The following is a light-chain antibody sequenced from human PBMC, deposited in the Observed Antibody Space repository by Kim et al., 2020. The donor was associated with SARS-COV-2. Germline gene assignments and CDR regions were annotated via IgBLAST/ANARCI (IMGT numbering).Light chain of an antibody. CDR3: QSYDSRLSGHYV. Sequence: QSVLTQPPSVSGAPGQRVTISCTGSSSNIGAGYDVHWYQQVPGTAPKLLIYGNSNRPSGVPDRFSGAKSGSSSSLAITGLQGEDEADYYFQSYDSRLSGHYVFGTGTKVTVL. CDR1: SSNIGAGYD. J-gene: IGLJ1*01. V-gene: IGLV1-40*01. CDR2: GNS.